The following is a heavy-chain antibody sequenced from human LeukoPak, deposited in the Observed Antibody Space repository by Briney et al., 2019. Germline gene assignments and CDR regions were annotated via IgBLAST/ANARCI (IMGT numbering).Heavy chain of an antibody. Sequence: PSETLSLTCAVYGGSFSGYYWSWIRQPPGKGLEWIGEINHSGSTNYNPSLKSRVTISVDTSKNQFSLKLSSVTAADTAVYYCARTTVAVAGIVNWGQGTLVTVSS. CDR2: INHSGST. J-gene: IGHJ4*02. CDR1: GGSFSGYY. CDR3: ARTTVAVAGIVN. V-gene: IGHV4-34*01. D-gene: IGHD4-23*01.